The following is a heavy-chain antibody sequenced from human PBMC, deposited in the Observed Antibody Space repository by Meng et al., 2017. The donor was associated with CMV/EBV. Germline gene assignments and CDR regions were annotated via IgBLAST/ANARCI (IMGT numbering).Heavy chain of an antibody. CDR3: ARARAECSSTSCYLDWFDP. CDR2: IYYSGST. Sequence: SETLSLTCTVSGGSISSYYWSWIRQPPGKGLEWIGYIYYSGSTNYNPSLKSRVTISVDTSKNQFSLKLSSVTAADTAVYYCARARAECSSTSCYLDWFDPWGQGTLVTVSS. D-gene: IGHD2-2*01. V-gene: IGHV4-59*01. J-gene: IGHJ5*02. CDR1: GGSISSYY.